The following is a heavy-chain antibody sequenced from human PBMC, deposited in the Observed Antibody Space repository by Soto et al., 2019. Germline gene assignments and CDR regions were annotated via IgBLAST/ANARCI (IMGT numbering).Heavy chain of an antibody. CDR3: VRRRGDFTTGGAFDI. J-gene: IGHJ3*02. CDR2: IFWNDDK. V-gene: IGHV2-5*01. CDR1: GFSFIPSGGG. Sequence: QITVKESGPTLVTPTQTLTLTCTFSGFSFIPSGGGVGWIRQPPGKAPEWLAIIFWNDDKRYSPSLNSRLTITKDTSRNQVGLTMTNLDPVDTATYFCVRRRGDFTTGGAFDIWGLGTRSPSLQ. D-gene: IGHD3-3*01.